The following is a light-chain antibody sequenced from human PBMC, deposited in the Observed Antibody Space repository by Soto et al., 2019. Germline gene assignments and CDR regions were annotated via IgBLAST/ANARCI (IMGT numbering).Light chain of an antibody. J-gene: IGKJ5*01. CDR1: QSISID. Sequence: EIVMTQSPATLSVSPGERATLSCRASQSISIDLAWYQQKPGQAPRLLIYGASTRATGIPARFSGSGSGKEITLTISSLQSEDFAVYYCQHYKIWPWTFGQGTRLEI. V-gene: IGKV3-15*01. CDR2: GAS. CDR3: QHYKIWPWT.